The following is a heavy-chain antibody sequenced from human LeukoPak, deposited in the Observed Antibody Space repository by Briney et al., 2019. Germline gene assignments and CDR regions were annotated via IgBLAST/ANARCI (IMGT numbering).Heavy chain of an antibody. Sequence: GGSLRLSCAASGFTFSSYWMHWVRQAPGKGLVWVSRINSDGSSTSYADSVKGRFTISRDNAKNTLYLQMNSLRAEDTAVYYCAKDRGGDWNCLDYWGQGTLVTVSS. CDR3: AKDRGGDWNCLDY. CDR2: INSDGSST. V-gene: IGHV3-74*01. CDR1: GFTFSSYW. J-gene: IGHJ4*02. D-gene: IGHD1-7*01.